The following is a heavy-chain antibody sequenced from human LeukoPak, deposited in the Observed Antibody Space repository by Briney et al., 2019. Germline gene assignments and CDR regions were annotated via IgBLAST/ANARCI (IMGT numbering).Heavy chain of an antibody. CDR2: TNPSSDNT. CDR3: ATYGYTSGWFSNY. J-gene: IGHJ4*02. V-gene: IGHV1-8*01. CDR1: GYTFTNYD. D-gene: IGHD6-19*01. Sequence: ASVTVSCKASGYTFTNYDINWVRQATGQGLEWMGWTNPSSDNTGYAQKFQGRVTMTRDTSISTAYKELSSLRSEDTAVYYCATYGYTSGWFSNYWGQGTLVTVSS.